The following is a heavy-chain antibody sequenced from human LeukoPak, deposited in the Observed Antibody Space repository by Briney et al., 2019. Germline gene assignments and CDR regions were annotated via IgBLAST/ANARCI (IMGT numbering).Heavy chain of an antibody. Sequence: SETLSLTCVVSVGSISSYYWSWIRQPPGKGLEWIGYIYGSTNYNPSLKSRVTISVDRSKNQFSLKLSSVTAADTAVYYCARGGSGWHYFDYWGQGTLVTVSS. V-gene: IGHV4-59*01. CDR1: VGSISSYY. D-gene: IGHD6-19*01. CDR3: ARGGSGWHYFDY. CDR2: IYGST. J-gene: IGHJ4*02.